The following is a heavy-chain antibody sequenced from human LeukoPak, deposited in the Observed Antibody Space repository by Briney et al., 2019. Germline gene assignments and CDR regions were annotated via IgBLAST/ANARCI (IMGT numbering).Heavy chain of an antibody. J-gene: IGHJ2*01. CDR2: IYSGGTT. CDR1: GFTVSSNS. CDR3: ARGMLSSSWYGGGYFDL. V-gene: IGHV3-66*01. Sequence: GGSLRLSCEASGFTVSSNSMSWVRQAPGKGLEWVSIIYSGGTTYYADSVKGRFTISRDNSQNTLYLQMNSLRAEDTAVYYCARGMLSSSWYGGGYFDLWGRGTLVTVSS. D-gene: IGHD6-13*01.